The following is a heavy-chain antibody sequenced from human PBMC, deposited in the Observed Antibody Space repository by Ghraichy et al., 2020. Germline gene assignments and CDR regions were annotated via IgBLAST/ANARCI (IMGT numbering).Heavy chain of an antibody. CDR2: IFHSGST. Sequence: SCVVSGASISDHWWSWVRQPPGKGLEWVGEIFHSGSTNYNLSLKGRVTVSVDKSKNQFFLELRSVTAADTAVYYCASRHYTDFYWGQGTLVTVSS. CDR1: GASISDHW. V-gene: IGHV4-4*02. D-gene: IGHD3/OR15-3a*01. CDR3: ASRHYTDFY. J-gene: IGHJ4*02.